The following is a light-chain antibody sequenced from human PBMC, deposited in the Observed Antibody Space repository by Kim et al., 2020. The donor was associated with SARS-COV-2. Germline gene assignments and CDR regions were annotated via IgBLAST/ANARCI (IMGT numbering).Light chain of an antibody. J-gene: IGKJ5*01. Sequence: EIVLTQSPATLSLSPGERATLPCGASQSIHCRYLAWYQHKPGLAPRLLIYDASSRATGIPDRLSGSGSGTDFTLTISRLEPEDFTVYYCQQYGRSPTSFGQGTRQEIK. V-gene: IGKV3D-20*01. CDR3: QQYGRSPTS. CDR2: DAS. CDR1: QSIHCRY.